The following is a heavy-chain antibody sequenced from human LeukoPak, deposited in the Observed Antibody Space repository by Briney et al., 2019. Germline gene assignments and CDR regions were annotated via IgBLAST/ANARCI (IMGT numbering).Heavy chain of an antibody. V-gene: IGHV4-39*01. CDR2: IYYSGSI. Sequence: PSETLSLTCTVSGGSISSSSYYWGWIRQPPGKGLEWIGSIYYSGSIYYNPSLKSRVTISVDTSKNQFSLKLSSVTAADTAVYYCARPYSSSSGSFDYWGQGTLVTVSS. J-gene: IGHJ4*02. D-gene: IGHD6-6*01. CDR1: GGSISSSSYY. CDR3: ARPYSSSSGSFDY.